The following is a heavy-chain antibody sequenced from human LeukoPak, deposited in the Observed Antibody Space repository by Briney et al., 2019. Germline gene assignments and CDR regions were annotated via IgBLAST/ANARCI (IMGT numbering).Heavy chain of an antibody. V-gene: IGHV4-38-2*02. Sequence: SETLSLTCSVSAYSISSDHSWGLIRQPPGKGLEWIANIYHSGSTYYNPSLKSRATVSVDTSKNQFSLKLSSVTAADTAVYYCARVDTSIVLTFDPWGQGTLVTVSS. CDR2: IYHSGST. J-gene: IGHJ5*01. CDR3: ARVDTSIVLTFDP. CDR1: AYSISSDHS. D-gene: IGHD1-26*01.